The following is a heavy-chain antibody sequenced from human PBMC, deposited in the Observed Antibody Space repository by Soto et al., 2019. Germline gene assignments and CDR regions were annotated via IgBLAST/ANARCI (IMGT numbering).Heavy chain of an antibody. Sequence: SETLSLTCTVSGGSISSGDYYWSWIRQPPGKGLEWIGYIYYSGSTYYNPSLKSRVTISIDTSKNQFSLKLSSVTAADTAVYYCDRGENSGYDPHYFDYWGQGTLVTVSS. D-gene: IGHD5-12*01. CDR3: DRGENSGYDPHYFDY. CDR2: IYYSGST. CDR1: GGSISSGDYY. V-gene: IGHV4-30-4*01. J-gene: IGHJ4*02.